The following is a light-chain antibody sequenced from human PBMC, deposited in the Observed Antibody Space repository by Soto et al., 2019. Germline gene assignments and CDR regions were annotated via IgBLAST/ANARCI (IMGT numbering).Light chain of an antibody. CDR1: QTVSSRY. CDR2: GAS. J-gene: IGKJ2*01. CDR3: QQYGTSPPVYT. Sequence: EIVLTQSPGTLSLSPGERATLSCRASQTVSSRYLAWYQQKPGQAPGLLIYGASNRATGIPDRFSGSVSETDFTLTISRLEPEDFAVYYCQQYGTSPPVYTFGQGTKLEIK. V-gene: IGKV3-20*01.